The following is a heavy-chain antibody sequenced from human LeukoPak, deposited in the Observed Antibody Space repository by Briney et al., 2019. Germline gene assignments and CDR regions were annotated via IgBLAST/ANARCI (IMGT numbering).Heavy chain of an antibody. J-gene: IGHJ2*01. V-gene: IGHV4-39*01. D-gene: IGHD3-22*01. Sequence: SQTLSLTCTVSGGSISSGGYYWGWIRQPPGKGLEWIGSIYYTRSTYYNPSLKSRVTISVDTSKNQFSLKLTSVTAADTAVYYCARGVTMIVVVIHDWYFDLWGRGTLVTVSS. CDR3: ARGVTMIVVVIHDWYFDL. CDR2: IYYTRST. CDR1: GGSISSGGYY.